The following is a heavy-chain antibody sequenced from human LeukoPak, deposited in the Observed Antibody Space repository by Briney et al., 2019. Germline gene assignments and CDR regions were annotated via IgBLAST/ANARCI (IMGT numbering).Heavy chain of an antibody. CDR2: VYYSGST. CDR1: GDFITAYY. J-gene: IGHJ4*02. V-gene: IGHV4-59*08. Sequence: SETLSLTCTVSGDFITAYYWSWIRQPPGKGLEWIGYVYYSGSTYYNPSLKSRVTISVDTSKNQFSLKLSSVTAADTAVYYCARHLNYYDSSGYPIDWGQGTLVTVSS. CDR3: ARHLNYYDSSGYPID. D-gene: IGHD3-22*01.